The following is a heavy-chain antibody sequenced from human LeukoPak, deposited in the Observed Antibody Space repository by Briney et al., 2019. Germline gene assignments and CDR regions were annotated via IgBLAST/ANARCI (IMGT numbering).Heavy chain of an antibody. D-gene: IGHD3-22*01. Sequence: ASVKVSCKASGYSFTSYYMHWARQAPGQGLEWMGMINLSGGDTTYAQKFQGRLTMTRGTSTSTVYINLSSLRSEDTAVYYCARDDSDIYYDSSGYLAYWGQGTLVTVSS. CDR1: GYSFTSYY. CDR3: ARDDSDIYYDSSGYLAY. CDR2: INLSGGDT. J-gene: IGHJ4*02. V-gene: IGHV1-46*01.